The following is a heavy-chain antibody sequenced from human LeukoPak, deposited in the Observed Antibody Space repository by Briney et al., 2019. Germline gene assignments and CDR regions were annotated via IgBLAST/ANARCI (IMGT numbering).Heavy chain of an antibody. CDR2: IFYSGST. Sequence: PSETLSLTCTVSGGSINRSSRYYWGWIRQPPGKGLEWIGSIFYSGSTYYNPSLKSRVTISVDTSNNQFSLKLTSVTAADTAVYYYARHVPSTIFFNWFDPWGQGTLVTVSS. CDR1: GGSINRSSRYY. CDR3: ARHVPSTIFFNWFDP. J-gene: IGHJ5*02. V-gene: IGHV4-39*01. D-gene: IGHD3-3*01.